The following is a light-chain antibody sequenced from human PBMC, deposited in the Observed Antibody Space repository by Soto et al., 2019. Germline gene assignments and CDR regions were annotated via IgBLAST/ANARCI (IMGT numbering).Light chain of an antibody. V-gene: IGKV1-6*01. CDR2: AAS. J-gene: IGKJ2*01. CDR1: QGIRTD. Sequence: AIQMTQSPSSLSASVGDRVTITSRASQGIRTDLGWYQQKQGKAPKLLIYAASSLQSGVPSRFSGSGSGTDFTLTISSLQPEDFATYYCLQDYNYPYTFGQGTKLEIK. CDR3: LQDYNYPYT.